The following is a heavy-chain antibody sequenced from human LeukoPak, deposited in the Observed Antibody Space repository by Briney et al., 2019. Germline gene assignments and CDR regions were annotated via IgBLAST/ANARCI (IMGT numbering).Heavy chain of an antibody. J-gene: IGHJ4*02. CDR2: IYTSGSP. Sequence: SETLSLTCIVSGGSTIGYYWSWIQQPAGKGLEWIGRIYTSGSPNYTPSLKSRVTISVDKSKNQLSLQLSSVTAAETAVYYCAREKAGAFDYWGQGSLVTVSS. V-gene: IGHV4-4*07. CDR3: AREKAGAFDY. D-gene: IGHD6-19*01. CDR1: GGSTIGYY.